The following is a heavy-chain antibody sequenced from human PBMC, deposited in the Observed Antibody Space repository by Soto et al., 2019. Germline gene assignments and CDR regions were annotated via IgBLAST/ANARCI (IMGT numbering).Heavy chain of an antibody. J-gene: IGHJ4*02. V-gene: IGHV4-59*02. CDR1: GGSVSSHY. D-gene: IGHD1-1*01. CDR2: IFYSGTT. Sequence: NPSETLSLTCTVSGGSVSSHYWTWIRQSPGKGLEWIGFIFYSGTTSYSPSLKSRVTISVDRSKQQFSLRLTSVTAADTAVYYCARISTYNSFDFWGPGTLVTVSS. CDR3: ARISTYNSFDF.